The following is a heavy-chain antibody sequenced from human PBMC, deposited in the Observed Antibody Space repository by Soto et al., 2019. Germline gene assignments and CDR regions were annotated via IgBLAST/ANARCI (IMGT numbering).Heavy chain of an antibody. D-gene: IGHD2-15*01. CDR3: ARAGAATLSDY. CDR1: GGSISSYY. Sequence: QVQLQESGPGLVKPSETLSLTCTVSGGSISSYYCSWIRQPPGEGLEWIGYMYYSGSTNYNPSLKMRVTISVDTSKNQFSLKLSSVTAADTAVYYCARAGAATLSDYWGQGTLVTVSS. V-gene: IGHV4-59*01. J-gene: IGHJ4*02. CDR2: MYYSGST.